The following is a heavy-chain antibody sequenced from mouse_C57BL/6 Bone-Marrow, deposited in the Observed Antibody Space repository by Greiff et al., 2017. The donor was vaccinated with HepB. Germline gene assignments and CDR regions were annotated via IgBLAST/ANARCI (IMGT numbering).Heavy chain of an antibody. V-gene: IGHV14-4*01. CDR2: IDPENGDT. CDR3: TPSAYDYVDY. CDR1: GFNIKDDY. Sequence: VQLQQSGAELVRPGASVKLSCTASGFNIKDDYMHWVKQRPEQGLEWIGWIDPENGDTEYASKFQGKATITADTSSNTAYLQLSSLTSEDTAVYYCTPSAYDYVDYWGQGTTLTVSS. J-gene: IGHJ2*01. D-gene: IGHD2-4*01.